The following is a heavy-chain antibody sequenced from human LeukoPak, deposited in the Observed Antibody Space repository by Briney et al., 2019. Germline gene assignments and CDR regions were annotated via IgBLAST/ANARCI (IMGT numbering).Heavy chain of an antibody. CDR2: IYRSGDT. CDR1: GFTVSINY. D-gene: IGHD5-24*01. V-gene: IGHV3-53*01. CDR3: ARGDGYNFFES. J-gene: IGHJ4*02. Sequence: TGGSLRLSCAASGFTVSINYMSWVRQAPGKGLDWISVIYRSGDTYYADSVKGRFTISRDNSENKVYLEMNSLRAEDTAVYYCARGDGYNFFESWGQGTLVTVSS.